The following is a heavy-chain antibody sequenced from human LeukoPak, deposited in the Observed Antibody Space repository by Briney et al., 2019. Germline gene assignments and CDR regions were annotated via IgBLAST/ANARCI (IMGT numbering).Heavy chain of an antibody. J-gene: IGHJ4*02. CDR3: ARAVLQSGELWGIFDY. CDR2: ISYDGSNK. Sequence: GGSLRLSCAASGFTFSSYGMPWVRQAPGKGLEWVAGISYDGSNKYYADSVKGRFTISRDNSKNTLYLQMNSLRAEDTAVYYCARAVLQSGELWGIFDYWGQGTLVTVSS. V-gene: IGHV3-30*03. D-gene: IGHD3-10*01. CDR1: GFTFSSYG.